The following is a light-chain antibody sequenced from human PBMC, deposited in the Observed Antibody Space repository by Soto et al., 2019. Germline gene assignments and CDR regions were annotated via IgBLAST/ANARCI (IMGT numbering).Light chain of an antibody. CDR2: EVN. J-gene: IGLJ1*01. Sequence: QSALTQPPSASGSPGQSVTISCTGTSSDVGGYNFVSWYQHHPGKAPKLMIYEVNKRPSGVPDRFSGSKSGNTASLTVSGLQAEDEADYYCSSDADTNNYVFGAGTKLTVL. V-gene: IGLV2-8*01. CDR1: SSDVGGYNF. CDR3: SSDADTNNYV.